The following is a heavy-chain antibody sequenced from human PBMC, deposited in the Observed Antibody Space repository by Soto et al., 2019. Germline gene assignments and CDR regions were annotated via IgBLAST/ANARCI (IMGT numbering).Heavy chain of an antibody. V-gene: IGHV1-2*04. CDR1: GYTLSAYY. CDR2: INPDSGGT. J-gene: IGHJ3*02. CDR3: ARGETGVDDAFDI. D-gene: IGHD7-27*01. Sequence: ASVKVSCKASGYTLSAYYMHWVRQAPGQGLEWMGWINPDSGGTNSAEKFQGWVTMTRDTSTRTVYMELTRLRSNDTAVYYCARGETGVDDAFDIWGQGTMVTVSS.